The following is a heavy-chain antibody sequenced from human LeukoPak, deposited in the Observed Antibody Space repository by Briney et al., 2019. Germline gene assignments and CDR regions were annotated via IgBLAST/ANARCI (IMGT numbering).Heavy chain of an antibody. D-gene: IGHD3-22*01. J-gene: IGHJ3*02. V-gene: IGHV3-48*03. Sequence: GGSLRLSCAASGFTFSNYEMNWVRQAPGKGLEWISYLTTSGSTKYYADSVKGRFTISRDNAKNSLFLQMNSLRAEDTAVYYCARDRDPGYYDTNGYRRVNAFDIWGQGTMVTVSS. CDR1: GFTFSNYE. CDR3: ARDRDPGYYDTNGYRRVNAFDI. CDR2: LTTSGSTK.